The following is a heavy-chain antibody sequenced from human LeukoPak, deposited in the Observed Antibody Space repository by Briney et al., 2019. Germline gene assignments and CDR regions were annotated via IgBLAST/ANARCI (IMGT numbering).Heavy chain of an antibody. Sequence: SGGSLRLSCAASGFTFSSYSMNWLRQAPGKGLEWVSYISSSSTIYYADSVKGRFTISRDNAKNSLYLQMNSLRAEDTAVYYCALLTGMATTSNAFDIWGQGTMVTVSS. D-gene: IGHD5-24*01. V-gene: IGHV3-48*01. J-gene: IGHJ3*02. CDR1: GFTFSSYS. CDR3: ALLTGMATTSNAFDI. CDR2: ISSSSTI.